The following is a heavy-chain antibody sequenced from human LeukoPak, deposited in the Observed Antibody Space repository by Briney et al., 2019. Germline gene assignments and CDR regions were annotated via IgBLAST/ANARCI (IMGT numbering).Heavy chain of an antibody. CDR2: IIPILGIA. Sequence: SVKVAGKPFGGTFSSYAMSWVRQAPGQGLEWKGRIIPILGIANYAQKFQGRVTITADKSTSTAYMELSSLRSEDTAVYYCARGYCSGGSCLESAFDIWGQGTMVTVSS. J-gene: IGHJ3*02. CDR1: GGTFSSYA. D-gene: IGHD2-15*01. CDR3: ARGYCSGGSCLESAFDI. V-gene: IGHV1-69*04.